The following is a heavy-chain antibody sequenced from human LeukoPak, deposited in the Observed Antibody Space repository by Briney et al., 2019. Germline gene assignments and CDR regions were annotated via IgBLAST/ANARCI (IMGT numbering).Heavy chain of an antibody. Sequence: GGSLRLSCAVSGFTFSNYWMHWVRQAPGKGLEWVAIVSNDGSNKYYADSVKGRFTISRDNSKNTLYLQMSSLRDEDTAVYYCARDLGLGRGWYGGDYWGQGTLVTVSS. D-gene: IGHD6-19*01. CDR1: GFTFSNYW. V-gene: IGHV3-30-3*01. CDR2: VSNDGSNK. CDR3: ARDLGLGRGWYGGDY. J-gene: IGHJ4*02.